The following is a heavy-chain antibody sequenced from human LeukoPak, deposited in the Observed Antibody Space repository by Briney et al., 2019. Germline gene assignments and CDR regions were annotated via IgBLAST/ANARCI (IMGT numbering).Heavy chain of an antibody. CDR3: VRGGYGSLTFDY. CDR2: IYYSGIT. V-gene: IGHV4-59*01. D-gene: IGHD5-18*01. Sequence: SETLSLTCTVSGGSINTCYWSWIRQPPGKGLEWIGYIYYSGITKYNPSLKSRVTISVDTSKNQFSLKLSSVTAADTALYYCVRGGYGSLTFDYWGQGTLVTVSS. CDR1: GGSINTCY. J-gene: IGHJ4*02.